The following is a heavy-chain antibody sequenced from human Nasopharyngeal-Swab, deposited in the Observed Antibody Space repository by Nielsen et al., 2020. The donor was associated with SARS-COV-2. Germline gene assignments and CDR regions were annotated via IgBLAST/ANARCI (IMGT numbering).Heavy chain of an antibody. CDR3: ARGARMVTIFGVAIRGTFDY. Sequence: GSLRLSCAVYGGSFSGYYWSWIRQPPGKGLEWIGEINHSGSTNYNPSLKSRVTISVDTSKNQFSLKLSSVTAADTAVYYCARGARMVTIFGVAIRGTFDYWGQGTLVTVSS. J-gene: IGHJ4*02. V-gene: IGHV4-34*01. CDR1: GGSFSGYY. D-gene: IGHD3-3*01. CDR2: INHSGST.